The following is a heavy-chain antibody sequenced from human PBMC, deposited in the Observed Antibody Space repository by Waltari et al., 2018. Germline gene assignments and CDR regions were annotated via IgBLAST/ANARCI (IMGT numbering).Heavy chain of an antibody. Sequence: EVQLVESGGGLVQSGDSLRLSWAASGFSFSRYWMNWVRQTPGKGLEWVANIKEDGGEKYYVDSVKGRFTISRDNAKNSLYLQMNSLRVEDTAVYFCASVQRRWSMDVWGQGTTVTVSS. CDR2: IKEDGGEK. J-gene: IGHJ6*02. CDR3: ASVQRRWSMDV. CDR1: GFSFSRYW. D-gene: IGHD6-25*01. V-gene: IGHV3-7*01.